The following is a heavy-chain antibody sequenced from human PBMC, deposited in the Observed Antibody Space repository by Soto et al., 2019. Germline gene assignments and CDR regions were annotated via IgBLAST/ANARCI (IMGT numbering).Heavy chain of an antibody. V-gene: IGHV1-69*12. J-gene: IGHJ5*02. D-gene: IGHD6-19*01. CDR3: ARFGSDSVDSSGWYFGWFDP. CDR1: GGTFSSYA. CDR2: IIPIFGTA. Sequence: QVQLVQSGAEVKKPGSSVKVSCKASGGTFSSYAISWVRQAPGQGLEWMGGIIPIFGTANYAQKFQGRVTITADESTSTAYMELSSLRSEDTAVYYCARFGSDSVDSSGWYFGWFDPWGQGTLVTVSS.